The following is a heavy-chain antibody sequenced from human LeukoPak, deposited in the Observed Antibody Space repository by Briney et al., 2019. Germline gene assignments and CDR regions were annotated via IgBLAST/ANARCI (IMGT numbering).Heavy chain of an antibody. J-gene: IGHJ4*02. CDR3: ARGFYSNYETHFDY. CDR1: GFTVSSNY. V-gene: IGHV3-66*01. CDR2: IYSGGST. D-gene: IGHD4-11*01. Sequence: GGSLRLSCAASGFTVSSNYMSWVRQAPGKGLEWVSVIYSGGSTYYADSVKGRFTISRDNSKSTLYLQMNSLRAEDTAVYYCARGFYSNYETHFDYWGQGTLVTVSS.